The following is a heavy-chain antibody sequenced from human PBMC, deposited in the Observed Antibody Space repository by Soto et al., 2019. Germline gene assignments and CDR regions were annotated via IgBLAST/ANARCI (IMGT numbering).Heavy chain of an antibody. CDR3: ARGPITIFGVVIHYYMDV. V-gene: IGHV6-1*01. Sequence: PSQTLSLTCVISGDSVSSNSAAWNWIRQSPSRGLEWLGRTYYRSRWYNDYAVSVRSRITVNADTSKNQFSLHLNSVTPEDTAVYYCARGPITIFGVVIHYYMDVWGKGTTVTVSS. J-gene: IGHJ6*03. CDR2: TYYRSRWYN. D-gene: IGHD3-3*01. CDR1: GDSVSSNSAA.